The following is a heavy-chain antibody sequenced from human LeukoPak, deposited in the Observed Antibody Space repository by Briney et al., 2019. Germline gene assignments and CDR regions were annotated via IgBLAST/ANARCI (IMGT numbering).Heavy chain of an antibody. CDR1: GFTVSSNY. V-gene: IGHV3-66*01. CDR2: IYSGGST. CDR3: ARDSSSGYLDY. D-gene: IGHD3-22*01. Sequence: GGSLRLSCAASGFTVSSNYMSWVRQAPGKGLEWVSVIYSGGSTYYADSVKGRFTISRDNSKNTLYPQMNSLRAEDTAVYYCARDSSSGYLDYWGQGTLVTVSS. J-gene: IGHJ4*02.